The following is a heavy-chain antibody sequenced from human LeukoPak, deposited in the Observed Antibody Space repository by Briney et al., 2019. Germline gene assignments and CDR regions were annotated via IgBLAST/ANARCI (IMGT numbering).Heavy chain of an antibody. Sequence: ASVKVSCKASGYTFTSYAMHWVRQAPGQRLEWMGWINAGNGNTKYSQKFQGRVTITRDTSASTAYMELSSLRSEDTAVYYCARDRGYSYGYVEHKPLYYSDYWGQGTLVTVSS. D-gene: IGHD5-18*01. J-gene: IGHJ4*02. CDR3: ARDRGYSYGYVEHKPLYYSDY. CDR1: GYTFTSYA. CDR2: INAGNGNT. V-gene: IGHV1-3*01.